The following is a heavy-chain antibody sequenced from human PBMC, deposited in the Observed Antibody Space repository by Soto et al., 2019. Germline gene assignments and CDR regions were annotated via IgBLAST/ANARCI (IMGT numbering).Heavy chain of an antibody. CDR1: GYTFTSYA. CDR2: INAGNGNT. CDR3: ARDQARGYYYGMDV. J-gene: IGHJ6*02. V-gene: IGHV1-3*01. Sequence: QVQLVQSGAEVKKPGASVKVSCKASGYTFTSYAMHWVRHAPGQRLEWMGWINAGNGNTKYSQKFQGRVTITRDTSASTAYMELSSLRSEDKAVYYCARDQARGYYYGMDVWGQGTTVTVSS. D-gene: IGHD3-10*01.